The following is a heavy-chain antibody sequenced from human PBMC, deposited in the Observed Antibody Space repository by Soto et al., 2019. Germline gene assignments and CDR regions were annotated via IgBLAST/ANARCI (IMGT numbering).Heavy chain of an antibody. CDR3: AKDVITMVRGVISSYYYYYGMDV. V-gene: IGHV3-23*01. CDR1: GFTFSTYA. Sequence: GGSLRLSCAASGFTFSTYAMSWVRQAPGKGLEWVSGISGSAVKGLEWFTRITGRAVNTYYVDSVKSRFTISRDNSKKTLYLQIYCLRAEDTVVYYCAKDVITMVRGVISSYYYYYGMDVWGQGTTVTVSS. CDR2: ITGRAVNT. D-gene: IGHD3-10*01. J-gene: IGHJ6*02.